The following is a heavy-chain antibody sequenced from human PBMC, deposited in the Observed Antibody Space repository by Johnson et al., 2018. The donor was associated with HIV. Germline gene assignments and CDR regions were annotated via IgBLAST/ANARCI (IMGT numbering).Heavy chain of an antibody. V-gene: IGHV3-33*06. D-gene: IGHD3-22*01. CDR3: AKLFLTTDAVDI. CDR1: GFTFSSYA. J-gene: IGHJ3*02. CDR2: IWYDGSKE. Sequence: QVQLVESGGGVVQPGRSLRLSCAASGFTFSSYAMHWVRQAPGKGLEWVAVIWYDGSKEYYADSVKGRFTISRDNSKNTLYLQMNSLIDEDTAVYYCAKLFLTTDAVDIWGQGTMVTVSS.